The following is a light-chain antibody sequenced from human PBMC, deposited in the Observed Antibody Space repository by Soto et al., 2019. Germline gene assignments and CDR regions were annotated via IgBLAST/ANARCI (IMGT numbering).Light chain of an antibody. CDR3: QAYDSSLSGSV. J-gene: IGLJ2*01. Sequence: QSVLTQPPSVSGAPGQRVTISCTGSSSNIGAGYDVHWDPQLPGTAPKLLIYGNSNRPSGVTDRFSGSKSGTSASLAITGLQDEDASDYYCQAYDSSLSGSVFGGGTKLTVL. CDR2: GNS. CDR1: SSNIGAGYD. V-gene: IGLV1-40*01.